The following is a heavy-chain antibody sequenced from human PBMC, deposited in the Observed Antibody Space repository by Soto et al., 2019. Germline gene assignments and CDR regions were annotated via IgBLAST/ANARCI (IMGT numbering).Heavy chain of an antibody. J-gene: IGHJ5*02. CDR2: INAGNGNT. Sequence: ASVKVSCKASGCTFTSYAMHWVRQAPGQRLEWMGWINAGNGNTKYSQKFQGRVTITRDTSASTAYMALSSLRSEDTAVYYCARDWTLRIVGGHHWFDPWGQGTLVTVSS. CDR3: ARDWTLRIVGGHHWFDP. CDR1: GCTFTSYA. V-gene: IGHV1-3*01. D-gene: IGHD1-26*01.